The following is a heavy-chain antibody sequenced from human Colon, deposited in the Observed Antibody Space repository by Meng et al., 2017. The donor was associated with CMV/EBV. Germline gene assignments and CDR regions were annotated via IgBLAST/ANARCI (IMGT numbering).Heavy chain of an antibody. J-gene: IGHJ4*02. CDR1: GDNFNNYA. V-gene: IGHV1-69*04. CDR2: IAPMLGLP. CDR3: ARDCGGPGNGYYCSDY. Sequence: SVKVSCKSSGDNFNNYAINWGRQAPGQGLEWMGSIAPMLGLPNYAQMFQGRLTIIADKSTSTAYMELSSLRSDDTAVYFCARDCGGPGNGYYCSDYWGQGTLVTVSS. D-gene: IGHD3-3*01.